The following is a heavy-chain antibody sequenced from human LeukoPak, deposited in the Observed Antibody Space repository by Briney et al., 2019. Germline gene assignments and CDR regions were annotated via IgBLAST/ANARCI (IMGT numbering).Heavy chain of an antibody. CDR1: GFTFSSYW. CDR2: INHNGNVN. CDR3: ARTDCSSTSCPFDC. D-gene: IGHD2-2*01. V-gene: IGHV3-7*01. J-gene: IGHJ4*02. Sequence: GGSLRLSCAASGFTFSSYWMNWARQAPGKGLEWVASINHNGNVNYYVDSVKGRFTISRDNSKNTLYLQMNSLRAEDTAVYYCARTDCSSTSCPFDCWGQGTLVTVSS.